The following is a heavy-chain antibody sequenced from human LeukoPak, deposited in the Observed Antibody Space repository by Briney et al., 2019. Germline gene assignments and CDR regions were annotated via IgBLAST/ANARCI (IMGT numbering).Heavy chain of an antibody. D-gene: IGHD3-16*01. Sequence: PSETLSLTCTVSGGSISSYYWSWIRQPPGKGLEWIGYIYYSGSTNYNPSLKSRVTISVDTSKSQFSLKLSSVTAAVTAVYYCARSGSGGHGVFFDYWGQGTLVTVSS. V-gene: IGHV4-59*01. J-gene: IGHJ4*02. CDR1: GGSISSYY. CDR3: ARSGSGGHGVFFDY. CDR2: IYYSGST.